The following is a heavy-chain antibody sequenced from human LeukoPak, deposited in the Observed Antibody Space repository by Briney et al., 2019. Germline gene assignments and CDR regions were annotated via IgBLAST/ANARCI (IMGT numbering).Heavy chain of an antibody. CDR1: GFSVSSSS. Sequence: GGSLRLSCAVSGFSVSSSSMSWVRQAPGKGLEWVSIFYSGGSVLFADSVEGRFSVSRDSSKNTMYLQMNNLRAEDTAIYYCGASASAHYRVFDYWGQGALVTVSS. CDR2: FYSGGSV. D-gene: IGHD3-10*01. J-gene: IGHJ4*02. V-gene: IGHV3-53*01. CDR3: GASASAHYRVFDY.